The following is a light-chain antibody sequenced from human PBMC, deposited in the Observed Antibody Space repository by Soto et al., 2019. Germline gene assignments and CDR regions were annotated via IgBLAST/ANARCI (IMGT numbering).Light chain of an antibody. J-gene: IGKJ2*01. Sequence: DIVLTQSPAYLSLSPGERVTLSCRASQSVTSYLAWYQQKPGQTPRLLIYGASTRATGIPARFSGSGSGTEFTLTISSLQSEDFAVYYCQQYNNWPPKYTFGQGTKLEIK. CDR1: QSVTSY. CDR2: GAS. V-gene: IGKV3-15*01. CDR3: QQYNNWPPKYT.